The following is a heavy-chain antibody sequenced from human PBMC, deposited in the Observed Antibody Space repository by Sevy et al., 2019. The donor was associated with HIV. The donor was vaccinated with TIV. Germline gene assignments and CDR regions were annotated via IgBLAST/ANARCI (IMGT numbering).Heavy chain of an antibody. V-gene: IGHV3-23*01. Sequence: GGSLRLSCAASGFTFSSYAMSWVRQAPGKGLEWVSAISGSGIRTYYADSVRVRFTISRDNSKNTLYLQMNNLRAEDTAVFYCAKGIGYSGYETDYWGQGTLVTVSS. CDR2: ISGSGIRT. D-gene: IGHD5-12*01. J-gene: IGHJ4*02. CDR1: GFTFSSYA. CDR3: AKGIGYSGYETDY.